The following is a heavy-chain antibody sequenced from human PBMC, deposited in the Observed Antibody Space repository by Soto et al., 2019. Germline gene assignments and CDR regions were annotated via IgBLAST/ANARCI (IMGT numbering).Heavy chain of an antibody. V-gene: IGHV4-30-2*01. CDR3: ARMIVVVPAAMEGYFDY. J-gene: IGHJ4*02. CDR2: IYHSGST. CDR1: GGSISSGGYS. D-gene: IGHD2-2*01. Sequence: SETMSLTCAVSGGSISSGGYSWSWIRQPPGKGLEWIGYIYHSGSTYYNPSLKSRVTISVDRSKNQFSLKLSSVTAADTAVYYCARMIVVVPAAMEGYFDYWGQGTLVTVSS.